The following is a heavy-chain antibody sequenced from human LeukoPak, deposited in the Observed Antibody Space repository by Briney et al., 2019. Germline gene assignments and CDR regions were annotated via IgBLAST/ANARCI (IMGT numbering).Heavy chain of an antibody. CDR3: ARHTIFGVVIPGAMVY. D-gene: IGHD3-3*01. Sequence: GGSLRLSCAASGFTVSSNYMTWVRQAPGKGLEWVSVIYSDGSTYYADSVKGRFTISRDNSKNTLYLQMNSLRAEDTAVYYCARHTIFGVVIPGAMVYWGQGTLVTVSS. CDR2: IYSDGST. J-gene: IGHJ4*02. V-gene: IGHV3-53*05. CDR1: GFTVSSNY.